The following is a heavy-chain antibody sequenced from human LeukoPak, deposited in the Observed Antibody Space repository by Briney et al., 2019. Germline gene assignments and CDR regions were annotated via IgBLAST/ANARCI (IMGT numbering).Heavy chain of an antibody. CDR2: IYYSGRT. J-gene: IGHJ5*02. D-gene: IGHD3-10*01. CDR3: ARGPGWVWFGELLYFGPGDWFDP. Sequence: SETLSLTYTVSGGSVSSGSYYWSWIRQPPGKGLEWIGYIYYSGRTNYNPSLKSRVAISVDTSKNQFSLKLRSVTAADTAVYYCARGPGWVWFGELLYFGPGDWFDPWGQGTLVTVSS. CDR1: GGSVSSGSYY. V-gene: IGHV4-61*01.